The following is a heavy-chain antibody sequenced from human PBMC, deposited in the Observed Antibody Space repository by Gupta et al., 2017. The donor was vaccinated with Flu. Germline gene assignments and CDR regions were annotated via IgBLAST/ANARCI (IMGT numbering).Heavy chain of an antibody. CDR1: GYSISSGYY. CDR3: ARALDSSGWYALDY. V-gene: IGHV4-38-2*01. D-gene: IGHD6-19*01. J-gene: IGHJ4*02. Sequence: QVQLQESGPGLVKPSETLSLTCAVSGYSISSGYYRGWIRQPPGKGLEWIGSIYHSGITYYNPSLKSRVTISVDTSKNQFSLKLSSVTAADTAVYYCARALDSSGWYALDYWGQGTLVTVSS. CDR2: IYHSGIT.